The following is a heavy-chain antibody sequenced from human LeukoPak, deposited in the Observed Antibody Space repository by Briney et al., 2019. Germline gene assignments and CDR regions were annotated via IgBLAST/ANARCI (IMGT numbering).Heavy chain of an antibody. J-gene: IGHJ4*02. CDR3: AAVGRGSYYFDY. Sequence: SETLSLTRTVSRGSLSSYYWSWIRPPPRKGLEWIGYIYYSGSTNYTPSLTSRVTISVDTSKNQFSLKLSSVTAADTAVYYCAAVGRGSYYFDYWGQGTLVTVSS. V-gene: IGHV4-59*01. D-gene: IGHD1-26*01. CDR2: IYYSGST. CDR1: RGSLSSYY.